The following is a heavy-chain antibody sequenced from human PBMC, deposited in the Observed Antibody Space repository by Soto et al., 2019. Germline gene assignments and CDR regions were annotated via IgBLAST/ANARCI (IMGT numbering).Heavy chain of an antibody. V-gene: IGHV1-69*05. J-gene: IGHJ4*02. CDR2: IIPIFGTA. CDR3: AVGYCSGGSCSVLPFDY. Sequence: SVKVSCKASGGTFSSYAISWVRQAPGQGLEWMGGIIPIFGTANYAQKFQGRVTITRDTSISTAYMELSSLRSEDTAVYYCAVGYCSGGSCSVLPFDYWGQGTLVTVSS. D-gene: IGHD2-15*01. CDR1: GGTFSSYA.